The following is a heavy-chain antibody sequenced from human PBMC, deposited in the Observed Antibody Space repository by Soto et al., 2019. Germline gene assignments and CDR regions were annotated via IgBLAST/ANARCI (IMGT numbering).Heavy chain of an antibody. Sequence: PSETLSLTCAVYGGSFSGYYWSWIRQPPGKGLEWIGEINHSGSTNYNPSLQSRVTMSVDRSRNQFSLKLNSVTAADTAVYYCARVRREFDTSGPVDYWGQGTLVTVSS. CDR1: GGSFSGYY. D-gene: IGHD3-10*01. CDR2: INHSGST. J-gene: IGHJ4*02. CDR3: ARVRREFDTSGPVDY. V-gene: IGHV4-34*01.